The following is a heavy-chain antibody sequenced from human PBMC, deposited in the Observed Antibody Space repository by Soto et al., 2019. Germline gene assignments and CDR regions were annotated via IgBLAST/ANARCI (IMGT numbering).Heavy chain of an antibody. CDR3: AKSGRSCSSTSCYGRFQH. Sequence: EVQLLESGGGLVQPGGSLRLSCAASGFTFSSYAMSWVRQAPGKGLEWVSAISGSGGSTYYADSVKGRFTISRDNSKNTLYLQMNSLRAEDTVVYYCAKSGRSCSSTSCYGRFQHWGQGTLVTVSS. J-gene: IGHJ1*01. CDR2: ISGSGGST. V-gene: IGHV3-23*01. CDR1: GFTFSSYA. D-gene: IGHD2-2*01.